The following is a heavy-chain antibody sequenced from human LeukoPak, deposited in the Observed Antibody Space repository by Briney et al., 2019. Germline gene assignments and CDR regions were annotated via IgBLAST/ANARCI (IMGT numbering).Heavy chain of an antibody. CDR3: ARDGGSYLALGY. CDR2: IHRDGST. CDR1: GGSTFRKYD. J-gene: IGHJ4*02. V-gene: IGHV3-66*01. Sequence: GGSLRLSCAASGGSTFRKYDLNWVRQAPGKGLEWVSIIHRDGSTYYADSVKGRFTTSRDNSKNTLYIQMNSLRAEDTAVYYCARDGGSYLALGYWGQGTLVTVSS. D-gene: IGHD1-26*01.